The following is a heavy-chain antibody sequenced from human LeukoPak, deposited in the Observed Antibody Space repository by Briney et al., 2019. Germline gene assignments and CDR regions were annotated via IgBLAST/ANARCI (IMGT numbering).Heavy chain of an antibody. Sequence: GGSLRLSCVASGFTSNDHYMSWIRQAPGKGLEWVSAISGSGGSTYYADSVKGRFIISRDNSKNTLYLQMNSLRAEDTAVYYCATSTLILRLIFDYWGQGTLVTVSS. V-gene: IGHV3-23*01. CDR2: ISGSGGST. D-gene: IGHD4-17*01. CDR1: GFTSNDHY. J-gene: IGHJ4*02. CDR3: ATSTLILRLIFDY.